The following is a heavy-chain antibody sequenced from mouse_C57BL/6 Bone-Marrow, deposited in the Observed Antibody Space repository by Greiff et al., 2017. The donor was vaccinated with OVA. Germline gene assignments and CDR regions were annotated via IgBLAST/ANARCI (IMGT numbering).Heavy chain of an antibody. V-gene: IGHV5-16*01. CDR3: AREGDYDYDRDWYFDV. J-gene: IGHJ1*03. Sequence: DVKLVESEGGLVQPGSSMKLSCTASGFTFSDYYMAWVRQVPEKGLEWVANINYDGSSTYYLDSLKSRFIISSDNAKNILYLQMSSLKSEDTATYYCAREGDYDYDRDWYFDVWGTGTTVTVSS. D-gene: IGHD2-4*01. CDR1: GFTFSDYY. CDR2: INYDGSST.